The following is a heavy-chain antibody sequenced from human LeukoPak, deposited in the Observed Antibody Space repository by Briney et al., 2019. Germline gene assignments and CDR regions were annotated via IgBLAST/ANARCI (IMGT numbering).Heavy chain of an antibody. CDR2: ISGGGGST. CDR1: GFTCNNEA. V-gene: IGHV3-23*01. J-gene: IGHJ4*02. CDR3: AKSVSYYYDTSGYFDY. D-gene: IGHD3-22*01. Sequence: GRSLRLSCAAAGFTCNNEAMGWVRQAPLDGLKWGSTISGGGGSTYYADSVKGRFTISRDNSKNTLYLQVNNLRAEDTAVYYCAKSVSYYYDTSGYFDYWGQGTLVTVSS.